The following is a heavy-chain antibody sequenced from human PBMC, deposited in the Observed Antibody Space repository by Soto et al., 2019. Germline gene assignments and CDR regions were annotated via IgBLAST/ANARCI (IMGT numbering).Heavy chain of an antibody. J-gene: IGHJ4*02. D-gene: IGHD6-19*01. CDR1: GYTFSSYG. Sequence: QVQLVQSGAEVKKPGASVKVSCKTSGYTFSSYGVSWVRQAPGQGLEWMGWISVNNGNTKYAQKVQGRVTMTTDTSPRTASMERRSLRSADTAVYYGARERNREVAGAQPLLPWGQGTLVTVSS. CDR3: ARERNREVAGAQPLLP. CDR2: ISVNNGNT. V-gene: IGHV1-18*01.